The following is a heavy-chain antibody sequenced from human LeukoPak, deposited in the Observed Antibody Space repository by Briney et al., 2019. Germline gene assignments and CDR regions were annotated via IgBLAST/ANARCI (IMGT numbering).Heavy chain of an antibody. D-gene: IGHD2-15*01. CDR1: GGTFSSYT. CDR3: ARVLGYCSGGSCNYYFDY. V-gene: IGHV1-69*16. CDR2: IIPILGIA. J-gene: IGHJ4*02. Sequence: SVKVSCKASGGTFSSYTISWVRQAPGQGLEWMGRIIPILGIANYAQKFQGRVTITTDESTSTAYMELSSLRSEDTAMYYCARVLGYCSGGSCNYYFDYWGQGTLVTVSS.